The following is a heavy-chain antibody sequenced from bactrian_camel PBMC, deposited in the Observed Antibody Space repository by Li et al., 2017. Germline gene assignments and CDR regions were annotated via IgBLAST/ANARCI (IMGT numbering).Heavy chain of an antibody. CDR2: INSRGTTT. J-gene: IGHJ4*01. CDR3: ATRARTSRTSYTY. CDR1: GFTFSAYA. D-gene: IGHD5*01. Sequence: LVESGGGSVQPGKSLRLSCAASGFTFSAYAMSWVRQAPGKGLEWVSYINSRGTTTYYADSVKGRFTISRDNAKNTLYLQMNSLESEDTGLYYCATRARTSRTSYTYWGQGTQVTVS. V-gene: IGHV3S31*01.